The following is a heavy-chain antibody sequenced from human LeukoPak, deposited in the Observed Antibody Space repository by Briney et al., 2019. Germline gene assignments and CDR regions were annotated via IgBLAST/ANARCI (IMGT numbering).Heavy chain of an antibody. CDR2: IYYSGST. J-gene: IGHJ4*02. CDR1: GGSISSGGYY. CDR3: ARVRGLTQEAAGSSGFDY. V-gene: IGHV4-61*08. D-gene: IGHD6-13*01. Sequence: PSETLSLTCTVSGGSISSGGYYWSWIRQPPGRGLEWVGFIYYSGSTKYHPSLKSRVVISVDTSKNQFSLNLSSVTGADTAVYYCARVRGLTQEAAGSSGFDYWGQGTLVTVSS.